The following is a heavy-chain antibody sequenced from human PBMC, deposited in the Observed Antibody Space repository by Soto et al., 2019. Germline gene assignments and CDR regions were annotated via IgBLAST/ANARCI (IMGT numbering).Heavy chain of an antibody. CDR3: ARQGPYGMDV. J-gene: IGHJ6*02. CDR2: IYYSGST. V-gene: IGHV4-59*08. Sequence: QVQLQESGPGLVKPSETLSLTCTVSGGSISSYYWSWIRQPPGKGLEWIGYIYYSGSTNYNPSLXSRVXIXVDTSKNQFSLKLSSVTAADTAVYYCARQGPYGMDVWGQGTTVTVSS. CDR1: GGSISSYY.